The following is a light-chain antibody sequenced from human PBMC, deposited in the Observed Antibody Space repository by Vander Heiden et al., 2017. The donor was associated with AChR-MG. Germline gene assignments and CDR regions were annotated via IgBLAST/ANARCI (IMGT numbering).Light chain of an antibody. V-gene: IGLV2-14*01. CDR3: NSYTSSSTRV. CDR1: SSDVGGYNY. CDR2: EVS. J-gene: IGLJ3*02. Sequence: QSALTQPASVSGSPGQSITISCTGTSSDVGGYNYVSWYQQHPGKAPKLMIYEVSNRPSGVSNRFFGSKSGNTASLTISGLQAEDEADYYCNSYTSSSTRVFGGGTKLTVL.